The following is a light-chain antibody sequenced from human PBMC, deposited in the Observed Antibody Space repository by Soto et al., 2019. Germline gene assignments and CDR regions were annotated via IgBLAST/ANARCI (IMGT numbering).Light chain of an antibody. J-gene: IGLJ2*01. CDR3: QTWGTGIQGV. CDR1: SGHSSYA. Sequence: QSVLTQSPSASASLGASVKLTCTLSSGHSSYAIAWHQQQPEKGPRYLMKLNSDGSYSKGDGIPDRFSGSSSGAERYLTISSLQSEDEADYYCQTWGTGIQGVFGGGTKLTVL. CDR2: LNSDGSY. V-gene: IGLV4-69*01.